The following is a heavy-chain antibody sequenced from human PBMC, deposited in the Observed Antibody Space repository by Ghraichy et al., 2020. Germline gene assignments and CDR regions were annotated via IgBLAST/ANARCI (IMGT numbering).Heavy chain of an antibody. J-gene: IGHJ4*02. CDR2: LPYGGSNK. D-gene: IGHD1/OR15-1a*01. Sequence: GGSLRLSCVVSGVTLDNYGMLWVRQTPGTGLEWVAFLPYGGSNKYYADSVKGRFTISRDNSDNTLYLQMNSLRPKDTAVYYCANLVRTTAIDYWGQGTLVTVSS. V-gene: IGHV3-30*02. CDR3: ANLVRTTAIDY. CDR1: GVTLDNYG.